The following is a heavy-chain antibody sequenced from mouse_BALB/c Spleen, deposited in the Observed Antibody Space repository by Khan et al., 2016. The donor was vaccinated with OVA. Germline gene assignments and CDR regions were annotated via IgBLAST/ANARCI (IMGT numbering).Heavy chain of an antibody. Sequence: QVQLKQPGPGLVAPSQSLAITCTVSGFSLTSYGVHRVRQPSGKGLEWLGVIWAGGGTKYNSAVMSRLSISKDNSKSQVFLKMNSLRTDDTAMYDCARLGDRGGQGTTLAAS. CDR2: IWAGGGT. D-gene: IGHD3-1*01. J-gene: IGHJ2*01. CDR3: ARLGDR. V-gene: IGHV2-9*02. CDR1: GFSLTSYG.